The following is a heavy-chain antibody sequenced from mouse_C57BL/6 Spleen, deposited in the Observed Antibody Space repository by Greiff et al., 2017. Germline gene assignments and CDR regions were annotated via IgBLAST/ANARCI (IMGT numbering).Heavy chain of an antibody. CDR2: IWWDDDK. J-gene: IGHJ3*01. V-gene: IGHV8-8*01. D-gene: IGHD3-2*02. CDR3: ARMGELRLPAWFAY. Sequence: QVTLKESGPGILQPSQTLSLSCSFSGFSLSTFGMGVGWIRQPSGKGLEWLAHIWWDDDKYYNPALKSRLTISKDTSKNQVFLKIANVDTADTATYYCARMGELRLPAWFAYWGQGTLVTVSA. CDR1: GFSLSTFGMG.